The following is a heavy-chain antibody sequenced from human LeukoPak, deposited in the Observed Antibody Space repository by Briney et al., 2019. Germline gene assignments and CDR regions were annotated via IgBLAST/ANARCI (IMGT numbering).Heavy chain of an antibody. V-gene: IGHV4-34*01. CDR2: INHSGST. CDR1: GGSFSGYY. D-gene: IGHD3-3*01. J-gene: IGHJ5*02. CDR3: ARGRIFGVVSPSAWFDP. Sequence: PSETLSLTCAVYGGSFSGYYWSWIRQPPGKGLEWIGEINHSGSTNYNPSLKSRVTISVDTSKNQFSLKLSSVTAADTAVYYCARGRIFGVVSPSAWFDPWGQGTLVTVSS.